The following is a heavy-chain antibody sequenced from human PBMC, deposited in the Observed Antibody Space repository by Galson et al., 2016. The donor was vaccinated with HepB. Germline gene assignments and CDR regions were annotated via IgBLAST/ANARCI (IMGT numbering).Heavy chain of an antibody. CDR2: ISSNAYGGTT. CDR1: GFTFSDHA. J-gene: IGHJ5*02. D-gene: IGHD6-13*01. V-gene: IGHV3-49*03. CDR3: TDGGGIAAAARGLNH. Sequence: SLRLSCAASGFTFSDHAMSWFRQTPGMGREWVGFISSNAYGGTTEFAASVKDRFTISRDDSKSISYLQRNSLKIEDTAVYYCTDGGGIAAAARGLNHWGQGTLVTVSS.